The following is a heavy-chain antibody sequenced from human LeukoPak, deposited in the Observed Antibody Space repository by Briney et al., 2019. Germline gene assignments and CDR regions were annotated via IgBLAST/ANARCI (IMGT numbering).Heavy chain of an antibody. CDR3: AREGDSSVYYDY. V-gene: IGHV4-34*01. CDR1: RGSFSGYY. CDR2: IHHSGST. J-gene: IGHJ4*02. D-gene: IGHD3-22*01. Sequence: PETLSLTCAVYRGSFSGYYWSWIRQPLGKGLEWIGEIHHSGSTNYNPSLKSRVTISVDTSKNQFSLKLSSVTAADTAVYYCAREGDSSVYYDYWGQGTLVTVSS.